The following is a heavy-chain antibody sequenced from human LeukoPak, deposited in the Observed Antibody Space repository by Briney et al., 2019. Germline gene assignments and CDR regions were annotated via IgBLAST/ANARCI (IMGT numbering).Heavy chain of an antibody. V-gene: IGHV1-2*02. CDR2: INPNSGGT. CDR1: GYTFTGYY. J-gene: IGHJ4*02. D-gene: IGHD5-24*01. Sequence: EASVKVSYKASGYTFTGYYMHWVRQAPGQGLEWMGWINPNSGGTNYAQKFQGRVTMTRDTSISTAYMELSRLRSDDTAVYYCAAQRWLQSNFDYWGQGTLVTVSS. CDR3: AAQRWLQSNFDY.